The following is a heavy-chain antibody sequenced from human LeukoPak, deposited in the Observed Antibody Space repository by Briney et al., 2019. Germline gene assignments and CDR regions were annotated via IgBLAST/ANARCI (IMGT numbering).Heavy chain of an antibody. D-gene: IGHD1-1*01. CDR3: AKGLERESRLDS. CDR2: ISSSGSTI. CDR1: GFTFSSYE. Sequence: GGSLRLSCAASGFTFSSYEMNWVRQAPGKGLEWVSYISSSGSTIYYADSVKGRFTISRDNAKNSLYLQMNSLRAEDTALYYCAKGLERESRLDSWGQGTLVTVSS. J-gene: IGHJ4*02. V-gene: IGHV3-48*03.